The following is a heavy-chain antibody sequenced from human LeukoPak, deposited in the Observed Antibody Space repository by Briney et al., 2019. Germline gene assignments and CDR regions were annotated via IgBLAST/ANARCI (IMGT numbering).Heavy chain of an antibody. CDR3: ARLTTPAVAGRDDAFDI. Sequence: GESLKISCKGSGYSFTSYWIGWVRQMPGKGLEWMGIIYPGDSDTRYSPSFQGQVAISADKSISTAYLQWSSLKASDTAMYYCARLTTPAVAGRDDAFDIWGQGTMVTVSS. CDR1: GYSFTSYW. D-gene: IGHD6-19*01. V-gene: IGHV5-51*01. J-gene: IGHJ3*02. CDR2: IYPGDSDT.